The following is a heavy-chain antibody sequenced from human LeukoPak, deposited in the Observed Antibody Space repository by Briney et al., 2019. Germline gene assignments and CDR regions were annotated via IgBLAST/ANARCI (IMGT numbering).Heavy chain of an antibody. V-gene: IGHV4-39*07. Sequence: SETLSLTCSVSGASISSGSNYWGWIRQPPGKTLEWIGSIYSSGSTYYNPSLKSRVTISVDTSKNQFSLKLSSVTAADTAVYYCARSGSGYLRYYFDYWGQGTLVTVSS. CDR3: ARSGSGYLRYYFDY. D-gene: IGHD5-12*01. CDR2: IYSSGST. J-gene: IGHJ4*02. CDR1: GASISSGSNY.